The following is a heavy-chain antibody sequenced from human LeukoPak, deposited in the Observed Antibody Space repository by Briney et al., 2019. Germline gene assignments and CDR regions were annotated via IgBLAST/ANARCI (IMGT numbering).Heavy chain of an antibody. CDR1: GFTVSSNY. Sequence: GGSLRLSCAASGFTVSSNYMSWVRQAPGKGLEWVSVIYSGGSTYYADSVKGRFTISRHNSKNTLYLQMNSLRAEDTAVYYCAKDGSITMIQGDAFDIWGQGTMATVSS. D-gene: IGHD3-22*01. CDR2: IYSGGST. CDR3: AKDGSITMIQGDAFDI. J-gene: IGHJ3*02. V-gene: IGHV3-53*04.